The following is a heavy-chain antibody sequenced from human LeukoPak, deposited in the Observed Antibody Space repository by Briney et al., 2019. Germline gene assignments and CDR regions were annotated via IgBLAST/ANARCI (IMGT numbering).Heavy chain of an antibody. D-gene: IGHD5-18*01. V-gene: IGHV4-31*03. J-gene: IGHJ4*02. CDR2: IYYSGST. Sequence: SQTLSLTCTVSGGSISSGGYYWSWIRQHPGKGLEWIGYIYYSGSTYYNPSFKSRVTISVDTSKNQFSLKLSSVTAADTAVYYCARVRVSGLLDTAMVVFDYWGQGTLVTVSS. CDR3: ARVRVSGLLDTAMVVFDY. CDR1: GGSISSGGYY.